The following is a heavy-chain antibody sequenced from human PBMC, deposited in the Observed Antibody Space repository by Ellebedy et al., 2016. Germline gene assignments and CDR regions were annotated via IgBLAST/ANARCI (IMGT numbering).Heavy chain of an antibody. Sequence: SVKVSXKASRFTFTSSAMQWVRQARGQRLEWIGWIVVGSGNTNYAQKFQERVTITRDMSTSTAYMELSSLRSEDTAVYYCARDPRDWAFDIWGQGTMVTVSS. V-gene: IGHV1-58*02. J-gene: IGHJ3*02. D-gene: IGHD5-24*01. CDR1: RFTFTSSA. CDR2: IVVGSGNT. CDR3: ARDPRDWAFDI.